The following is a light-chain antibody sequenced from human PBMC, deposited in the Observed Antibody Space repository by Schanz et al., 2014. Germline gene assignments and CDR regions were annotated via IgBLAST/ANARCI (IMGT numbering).Light chain of an antibody. CDR3: CSYAGSTTYWL. Sequence: QSALTQPASVSGSPGQSITISCTGTSSDVGVYNYVSWYQQLPGKAPKLMIYDASNRPSGVPDRFSGSKSGNTASLTVSGLQAEDEADYYCCSYAGSTTYWLFGGGTKLTVL. CDR2: DAS. J-gene: IGLJ3*02. CDR1: SSDVGVYNY. V-gene: IGLV2-14*03.